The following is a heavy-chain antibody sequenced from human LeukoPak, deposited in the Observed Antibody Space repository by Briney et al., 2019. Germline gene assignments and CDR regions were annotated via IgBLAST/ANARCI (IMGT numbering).Heavy chain of an antibody. CDR3: ASHANFEYSSSSGFDY. Sequence: GGSLRLSCAASGFTFSSYAMHWVRQAPGKGLEWVAVISYDGSNKYYADSVKGRFTISRDNSKNTLYLQMNSLRAEDTAVYYCASHANFEYSSSSGFDYWGQGTLVTVSS. CDR1: GFTFSSYA. CDR2: ISYDGSNK. V-gene: IGHV3-30*04. D-gene: IGHD6-6*01. J-gene: IGHJ4*02.